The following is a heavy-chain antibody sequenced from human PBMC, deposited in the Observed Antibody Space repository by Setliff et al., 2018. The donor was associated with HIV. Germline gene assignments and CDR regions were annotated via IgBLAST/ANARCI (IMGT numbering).Heavy chain of an antibody. CDR2: ISQSGST. CDR3: ARGPYYYNSGGQISAEYFQH. CDR1: GGSIRSSGYS. V-gene: IGHV4-30-2*01. J-gene: IGHJ1*01. D-gene: IGHD3-22*01. Sequence: PSETLSLTCAVSGGSIRSSGYSWSWIRQPPGKGLEWIGYISQSGSTYYNPSLKSRVTISVDRSKNQFSLKLSSVTAADTAVYYCARGPYYYNSGGQISAEYFQHWGQGTLVTVSS.